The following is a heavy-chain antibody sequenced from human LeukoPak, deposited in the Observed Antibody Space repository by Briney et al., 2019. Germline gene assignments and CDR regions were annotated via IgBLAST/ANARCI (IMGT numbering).Heavy chain of an antibody. CDR3: AREPSTFGQYGMDV. J-gene: IGHJ6*02. CDR1: GFTFSSYS. V-gene: IGHV3-30*03. D-gene: IGHD3-10*01. CDR2: ISYDGSNK. Sequence: GGSLRLSCAASGFTFSSYSMNWVRQAPGKGLEWVAVISYDGSNKYYADSVKGRFTISRDNSKNTLYLQMNSLRAEDTAVYYCAREPSTFGQYGMDVWGQGTTVTVSS.